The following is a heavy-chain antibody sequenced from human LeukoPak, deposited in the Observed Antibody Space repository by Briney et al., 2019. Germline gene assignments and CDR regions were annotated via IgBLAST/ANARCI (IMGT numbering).Heavy chain of an antibody. CDR2: IFYTGST. CDR1: GGSINTHY. V-gene: IGHV4-59*11. J-gene: IGHJ5*02. Sequence: PSETLSLTCTVSGGSINTHYWSWIRQPPGKGLEWIGHIFYTGSTNYSPSLKSRVTMSVDRSKNLFYLRLRSVTAADTAVYFCARAGPWQIDPRGQGTLVTVSS. CDR3: ARAGPWQIDP. D-gene: IGHD3-10*01.